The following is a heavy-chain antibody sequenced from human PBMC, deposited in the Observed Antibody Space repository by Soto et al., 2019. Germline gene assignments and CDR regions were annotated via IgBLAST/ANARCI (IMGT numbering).Heavy chain of an antibody. D-gene: IGHD2-21*01. CDR3: ARDHGSVAGEAFDY. CDR2: INAGNGNT. Sequence: GASVKVSCKASGYTFTSYAMHWVRQAPGQRLEWMGWINAGNGNTKYSQKFQGRVTITRDTSASTAYMELSSLRSEDTAVYYCARDHGSVAGEAFDYWGQGTLVTVS. CDR1: GYTFTSYA. J-gene: IGHJ4*02. V-gene: IGHV1-3*01.